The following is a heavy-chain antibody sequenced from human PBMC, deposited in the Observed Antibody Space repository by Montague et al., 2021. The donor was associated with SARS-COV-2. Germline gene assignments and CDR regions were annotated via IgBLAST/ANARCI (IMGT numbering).Heavy chain of an antibody. J-gene: IGHJ6*03. Sequence: SLRLSCAASGFTFSKFAMSWVRQAPGKGLEWVAVIYHEYRTIWHADSVKGRFTISRDDSKNTLYLHMASLRVEDTAVYFCAREFPGAYGYYYYYSMDVWGKGTTVTVSS. CDR2: IYHEYRTI. D-gene: IGHD3-10*01. CDR3: AREFPGAYGYYYYYSMDV. V-gene: IGHV3-23*03. CDR1: GFTFSKFA.